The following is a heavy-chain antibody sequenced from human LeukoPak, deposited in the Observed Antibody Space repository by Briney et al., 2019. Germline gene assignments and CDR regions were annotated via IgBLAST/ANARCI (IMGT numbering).Heavy chain of an antibody. CDR1: GYTFTGYY. CDR3: ARDKKDDFWSGFYPVFDY. D-gene: IGHD3-3*01. Sequence: ASVKVSCKASGYTFTGYYMHWVRQAPGQGLEWMGWINPNSGGTNYAQKFQGRVTMTRDTSISTAYMELSRLRSDDTAVYYCARDKKDDFWSGFYPVFDYWGQGTLVTVSS. CDR2: INPNSGGT. V-gene: IGHV1-2*02. J-gene: IGHJ4*02.